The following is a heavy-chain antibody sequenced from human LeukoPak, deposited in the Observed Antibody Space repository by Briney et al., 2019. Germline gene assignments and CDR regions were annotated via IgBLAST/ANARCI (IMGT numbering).Heavy chain of an antibody. CDR1: GGSFSGYY. Sequence: SETLSLTCAVYGGSFSGYYWSWIRQPPGKGLEWIGQINHSGSTNYNPSIKSRVTISVDTSKHQFSLKLSSVTAADTAVYYCARYMYCSGGSCYSPGDILGQGTMVSVSS. D-gene: IGHD2-15*01. J-gene: IGHJ3*02. CDR2: INHSGST. CDR3: ARYMYCSGGSCYSPGDI. V-gene: IGHV4-34*01.